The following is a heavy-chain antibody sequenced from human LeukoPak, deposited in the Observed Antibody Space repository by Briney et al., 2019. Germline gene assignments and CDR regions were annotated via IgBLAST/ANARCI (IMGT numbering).Heavy chain of an antibody. V-gene: IGHV4-59*01. D-gene: IGHD4-17*01. CDR1: GGSISSDY. Sequence: PSETLSLTCTVSGGSISSDYWSWIRQSPGKGLEWIGYIYYSGGTNYNPSLKSRVTISVDTSKNQFSLKLSSVTAADTAVYYCASLRRTDAFDIWGQGTMVTVSS. CDR3: ASLRRTDAFDI. J-gene: IGHJ3*02. CDR2: IYYSGGT.